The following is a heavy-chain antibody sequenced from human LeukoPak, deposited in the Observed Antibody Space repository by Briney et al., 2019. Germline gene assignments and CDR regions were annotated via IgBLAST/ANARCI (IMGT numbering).Heavy chain of an antibody. CDR3: ARDYYDSSGYEFFDY. Sequence: ASVKVSCKASGYAFTGYYMHWVRQAPGQGLEWMGWINPNSGGTNYAQKFQGRVTMTRDTSISTAYMELSRLRSDDTAVYYCARDYYDSSGYEFFDYWGQGTLVTVSS. CDR2: INPNSGGT. V-gene: IGHV1-2*02. J-gene: IGHJ4*02. CDR1: GYAFTGYY. D-gene: IGHD3-22*01.